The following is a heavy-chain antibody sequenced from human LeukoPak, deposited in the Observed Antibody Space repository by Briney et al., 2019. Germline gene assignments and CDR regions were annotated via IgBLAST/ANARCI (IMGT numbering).Heavy chain of an antibody. CDR3: AKEAAALRGMDV. J-gene: IGHJ6*02. V-gene: IGHV3-9*01. D-gene: IGHD6-13*01. CDR1: GFTFDDYA. CDR2: ISWNSGSI. Sequence: GGSLRLSCAASGFTFDDYAMHWVRQAPGKGLEWVSGISWNSGSIGYADSVKGRFTISRDNAKNSLYLQMNSLRAEDTALYYCAKEAAALRGMDVWGQGTTVTVS.